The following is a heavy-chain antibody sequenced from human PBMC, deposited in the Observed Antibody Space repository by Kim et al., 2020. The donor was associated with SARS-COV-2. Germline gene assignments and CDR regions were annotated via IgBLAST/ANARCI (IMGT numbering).Heavy chain of an antibody. CDR3: VTGIAGFGVKAGMDV. Sequence: GGSLRLSCSASGFTFNTSPMHWVRQAPGKGLEFVSAISSSGGSSSGGSTYYADSVKGRFASSRDNSENTLYLQMSSLRAEDTAVYYCVTGIAGFGVKAGMDVWGQGTTVTVSS. CDR1: GFTFNTSP. CDR2: ISSSGGSSSGGST. J-gene: IGHJ6*02. V-gene: IGHV3-64D*09. D-gene: IGHD3-10*01.